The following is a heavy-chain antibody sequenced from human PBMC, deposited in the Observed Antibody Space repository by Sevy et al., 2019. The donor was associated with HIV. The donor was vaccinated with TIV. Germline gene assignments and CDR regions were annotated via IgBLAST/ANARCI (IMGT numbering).Heavy chain of an antibody. CDR2: IYSGGST. J-gene: IGHJ5*02. D-gene: IGHD3-9*01. V-gene: IGHV3-66*02. CDR3: ARDSMRRGGRYDILTGFNWFDP. CDR1: GFTVSSNY. Sequence: GGSLRLSCAASGFTVSSNYMSWVRQAPGKGLEWVSVIYSGGSTYYADSVKGRFTISRDNSKNTLYLQMNSLRAEDKAVYYCARDSMRRGGRYDILTGFNWFDPWGQGTLVTVSS.